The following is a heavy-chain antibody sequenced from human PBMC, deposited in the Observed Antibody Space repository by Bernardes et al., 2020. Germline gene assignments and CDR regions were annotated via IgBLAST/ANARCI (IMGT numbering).Heavy chain of an antibody. CDR2: INHSGST. Sequence: SETLSLTCAVYGGSFSGYYWSWIRQPPGKGLEWIGEINHSGSTNYNPSLKSRVTISVDTSKNQFSLKLSSVTAADTAVYYCARGLGGRRQVGYWGQGTLVTVSS. D-gene: IGHD1-26*01. CDR1: GGSFSGYY. J-gene: IGHJ4*02. CDR3: ARGLGGRRQVGY. V-gene: IGHV4-34*01.